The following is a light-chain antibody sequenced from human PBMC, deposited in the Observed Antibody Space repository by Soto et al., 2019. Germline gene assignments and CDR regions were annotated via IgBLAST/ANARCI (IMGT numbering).Light chain of an antibody. CDR2: TAS. CDR1: QGSGYN. CDR3: QKYDSVPWS. J-gene: IGKJ1*01. V-gene: IGKV1-27*01. Sequence: DIQMTQSPTSLSASGGDRVTITCRASQGSGYNLAWYQQKPGKVPKVLIYTASTLHSGVPSRFSGSGSGTECTLTLNSLQPEDVATYFCQKYDSVPWSFGQGARVEI.